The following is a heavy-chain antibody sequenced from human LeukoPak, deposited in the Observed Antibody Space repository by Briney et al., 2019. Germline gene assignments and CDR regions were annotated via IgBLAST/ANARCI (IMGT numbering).Heavy chain of an antibody. CDR1: GFTFSSYW. J-gene: IGHJ5*02. V-gene: IGHV3-7*01. D-gene: IGHD5-12*01. CDR3: ARDTAYGGFEGSSA. CDR2: IKQDGSEK. Sequence: GGSLRLSCAASGFTFSSYWMSWVRQAPGKGLEWVANIKQDGSEKYYVDSVKGRFTISRDNAKNSLYLQMNSLRAEDTAVYYCARDTAYGGFEGSSAWGQGTLVTVSS.